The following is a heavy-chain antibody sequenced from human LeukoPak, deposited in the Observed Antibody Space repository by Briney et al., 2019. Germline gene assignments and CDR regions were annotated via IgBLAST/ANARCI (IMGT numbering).Heavy chain of an antibody. CDR3: ARLAARPDGY. Sequence: SETLSLTCTVSGYSISSGYYWGWIRQPPGKGLEWIGSIYHSGSTYYNPSLKSRVTISVDTSKNQFSLKLSSVTAADTAVYYCARLAARPDGYWGQGTLVTVSS. CDR1: GYSISSGYY. D-gene: IGHD6-6*01. J-gene: IGHJ4*02. CDR2: IYHSGST. V-gene: IGHV4-38-2*02.